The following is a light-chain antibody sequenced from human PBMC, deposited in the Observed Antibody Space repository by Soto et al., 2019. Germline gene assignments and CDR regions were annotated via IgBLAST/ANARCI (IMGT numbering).Light chain of an antibody. V-gene: IGLV2-14*01. CDR3: SSYTSSCPLYV. CDR1: SSDVGGYNY. J-gene: IGLJ1*01. Sequence: QSVLTQPASVSGSPGQSITISCTGTSSDVGGYNYVSWYQQHPGKAPKLMIYDVSNRPSGVSNRFSGSKSGNTASLTISGLQAEDEADYYCSSYTSSCPLYVFGTGTKVTVL. CDR2: DVS.